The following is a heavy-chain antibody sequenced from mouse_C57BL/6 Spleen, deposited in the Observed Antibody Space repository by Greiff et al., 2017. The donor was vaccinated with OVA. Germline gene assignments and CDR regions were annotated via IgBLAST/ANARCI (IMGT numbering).Heavy chain of an antibody. J-gene: IGHJ2*01. CDR3: ARDDRYPDY. CDR1: GFTFSSYA. D-gene: IGHD1-1*01. CDR2: ISDGGSYT. V-gene: IGHV5-4*01. Sequence: EVKVVESGGGLVKPGGSLKLSCAASGFTFSSYAMSWVRQTPEKRLEWVATISDGGSYTYYPDNVKGRFTISRDNAKNNLYLQMSHLKSEDTAMYYCARDDRYPDYWGQGTTLTVSS.